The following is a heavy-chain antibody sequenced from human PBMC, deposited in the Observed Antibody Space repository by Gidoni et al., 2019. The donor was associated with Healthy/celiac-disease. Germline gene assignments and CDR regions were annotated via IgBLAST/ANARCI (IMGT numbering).Heavy chain of an antibody. D-gene: IGHD2-2*01. CDR2: IYYSGST. Sequence: QLQLQESGPGLVKPSETLSLTCTVSGGSISSSSYYWGWIRQPPGKGLEWIGSIYYSGSTYYNPSLKSRVTISVDTSKNQFSLKLSSVTAADTAVYYCARGRILVPAAMQVGSFDYWGQGTLVTVSS. CDR1: GGSISSSSYY. CDR3: ARGRILVPAAMQVGSFDY. J-gene: IGHJ4*02. V-gene: IGHV4-39*01.